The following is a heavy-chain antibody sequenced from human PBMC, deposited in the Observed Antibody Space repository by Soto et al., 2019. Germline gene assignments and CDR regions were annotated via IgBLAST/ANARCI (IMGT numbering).Heavy chain of an antibody. D-gene: IGHD4-17*01. V-gene: IGHV1-2*02. J-gene: IGHJ4*02. CDR2: INPNSGGT. CDR1: GYTFTGYY. CDR3: AREGGDYGDYIY. Sequence: QVQLVQSGAEVKKPGASVKVSCKASGYTFTGYYMHWVRQAPGQGLEWMGWINPNSGGTNYAQKVQGRVTMTRDTSISTAYMEVSRLISDDTAVYYCAREGGDYGDYIYWGQVTLVTVSS.